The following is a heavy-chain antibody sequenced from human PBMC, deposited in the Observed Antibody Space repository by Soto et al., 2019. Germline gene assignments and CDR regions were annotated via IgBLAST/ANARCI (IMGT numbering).Heavy chain of an antibody. CDR2: IVVDSGNT. V-gene: IGHV1-58*02. CDR1: GFTFTNSA. J-gene: IGHJ4*02. CDR3: ARDFKRYSSPPGPLEY. D-gene: IGHD6-13*01. Sequence: SVKVSCKASGFTFTNSAMQWVRQARGQRLEWIGWIVVDSGNTNCAQKFQERVTITRDMSTSTAYMDLSSLRSEDTAVYYCARDFKRYSSPPGPLEYWGLGTLVTVSS.